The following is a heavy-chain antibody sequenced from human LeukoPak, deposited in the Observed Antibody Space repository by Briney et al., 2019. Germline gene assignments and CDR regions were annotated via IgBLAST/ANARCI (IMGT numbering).Heavy chain of an antibody. D-gene: IGHD6-13*01. CDR3: AIRAVSSSSSWYVFGD. J-gene: IGHJ4*02. CDR2: IYPGDSDT. CDR1: GYAFTTYW. V-gene: IGHV5-51*01. Sequence: GESLKISCKGSGYAFTTYWIGWVRQMPGKGLEWMGIIYPGDSDTRYGPSFQGQVTISVDKSISTAYLQWSSLKASDTAMYYCAIRAVSSSSSWYVFGDWGQGTLVTVSS.